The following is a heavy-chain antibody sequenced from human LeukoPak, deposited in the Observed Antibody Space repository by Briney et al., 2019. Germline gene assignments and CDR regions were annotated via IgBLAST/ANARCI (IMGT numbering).Heavy chain of an antibody. V-gene: IGHV1-2*02. J-gene: IGHJ4*02. CDR1: GYTFTGYY. Sequence: ASVKVSCKASGYTFTGYYMHWVRQAPGQGLEWMGWINPNSGGTNYAQKLQGRVTMTRDTSISTAYMELSRLRSDDTAVYYCARVSYYDSSGYYYFDYWGQGTLVTVSS. CDR3: ARVSYYDSSGYYYFDY. D-gene: IGHD3-22*01. CDR2: INPNSGGT.